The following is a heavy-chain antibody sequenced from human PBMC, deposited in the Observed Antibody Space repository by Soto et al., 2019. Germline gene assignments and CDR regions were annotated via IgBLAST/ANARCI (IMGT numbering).Heavy chain of an antibody. CDR1: GYSFTKYY. Sequence: QVQVVQSGAEVKKPGASVKVSCKASGYSFTKYYIHWVRQAPGQGLEWMGIIDPSGGARTTYAQTCQGRVTLTSDTSTSTVYMDLTSLRSEDTAVYYCARRYYSGSGTAAALDYWGQGSLVTVSS. CDR3: ARRYYSGSGTAAALDY. V-gene: IGHV1-46*01. J-gene: IGHJ4*02. D-gene: IGHD3-10*01. CDR2: IDPSGGART.